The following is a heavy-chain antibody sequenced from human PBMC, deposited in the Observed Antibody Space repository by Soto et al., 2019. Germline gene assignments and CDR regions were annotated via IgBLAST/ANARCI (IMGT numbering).Heavy chain of an antibody. CDR2: IKQDGSEK. V-gene: IGHV3-7*04. J-gene: IGHJ6*02. CDR3: AREPPTYYYYYGMDV. Sequence: GGSLRLSCAASGFTFSSYWMIWVRQAPGKGLEWVANIKQDGSEKYYVDSVKGRFTISRDNAKNSLYLQMNSLRAEDTAVYYCAREPPTYYYYYGMDVWGQGTTVTVSS. CDR1: GFTFSSYW.